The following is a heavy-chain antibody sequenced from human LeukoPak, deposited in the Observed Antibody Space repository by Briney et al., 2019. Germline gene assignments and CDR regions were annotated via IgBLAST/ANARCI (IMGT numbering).Heavy chain of an antibody. Sequence: SETLSLTCTVSGASINNYYWGWIRQSAGRGLEWIGRMYTNGNANYNPSLGGRVTISVDTSKSQFSLRLSSLTAADTAVFYCARESKSYDGDGYYLDYWGQGTLVTVSS. V-gene: IGHV4-4*07. J-gene: IGHJ4*02. CDR3: ARESKSYDGDGYYLDY. D-gene: IGHD3-22*01. CDR1: GASINNYY. CDR2: MYTNGNA.